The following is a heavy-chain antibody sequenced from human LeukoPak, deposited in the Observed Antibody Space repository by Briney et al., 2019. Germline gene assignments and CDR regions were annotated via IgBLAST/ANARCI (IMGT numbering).Heavy chain of an antibody. J-gene: IGHJ4*02. CDR3: ERVSDDSSGYYSGCFDY. CDR1: GGTFSSYA. Sequence: ASVKVSCKASGGTFSSYAISWVRQAAGQGLEWMGRIIPIFGTANYAQKFQGRVTITADESTSTAYMELSSLRSEDTAVYYCERVSDDSSGYYSGCFDYWGQGTLVTVSS. V-gene: IGHV1-69*13. D-gene: IGHD3-22*01. CDR2: IIPIFGTA.